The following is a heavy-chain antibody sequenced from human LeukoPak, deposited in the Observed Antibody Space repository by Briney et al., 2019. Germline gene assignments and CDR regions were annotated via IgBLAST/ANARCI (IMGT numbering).Heavy chain of an antibody. V-gene: IGHV1-69*04. CDR2: IIPILGLA. CDR3: ARDPLYRPGSYSTPFDY. D-gene: IGHD3-10*01. Sequence: SVKVSCKASGGTFSSYAISWVRQAPGQGLEWMGRIIPILGLANYAQKFQGRVTITADKSTSTAYMELSSLRSEDTAVYYCARDPLYRPGSYSTPFDYWGQGTLVTVSS. CDR1: GGTFSSYA. J-gene: IGHJ4*02.